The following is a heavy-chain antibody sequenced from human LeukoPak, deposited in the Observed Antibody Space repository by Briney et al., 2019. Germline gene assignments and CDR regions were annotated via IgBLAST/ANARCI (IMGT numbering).Heavy chain of an antibody. CDR1: GFTFSSYA. J-gene: IGHJ5*02. D-gene: IGHD3-22*01. V-gene: IGHV3-23*01. CDR3: ARDQGYYYDSSGQP. Sequence: PGGSLRLSCAASGFTFSSYAMSWVRQAPGKGLEWVSAISGSGGSTYYADSVKGRFTISRDNSKNTLYLQMNSLRAEDPAVYYCARDQGYYYDSSGQPWGQGTLVTVSS. CDR2: ISGSGGST.